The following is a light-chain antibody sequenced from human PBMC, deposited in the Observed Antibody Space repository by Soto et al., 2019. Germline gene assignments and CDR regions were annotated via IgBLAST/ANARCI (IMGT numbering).Light chain of an antibody. J-gene: IGLJ2*01. CDR1: SSNIGSNY. V-gene: IGLV1-47*01. Sequence: QSVLTQPPSASGTPGQRVTISCSGSSSNIGSNYVYWYQQLPGTAPKLLIYRNNQRPSGVADRFSGSKSGTSASLAISGLRSEEEADYYCAAWDDSLSVVFGGGTKLTVL. CDR3: AAWDDSLSVV. CDR2: RNN.